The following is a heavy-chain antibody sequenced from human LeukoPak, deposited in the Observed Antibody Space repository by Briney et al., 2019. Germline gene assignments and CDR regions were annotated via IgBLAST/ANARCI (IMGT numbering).Heavy chain of an antibody. CDR2: IYYSGST. D-gene: IGHD3-9*01. J-gene: IGHJ5*02. CDR3: ARSHHDVILRYFDWLLLPPGWFDP. Sequence: SETLSLTCTVSGGSISSSSYYWGWIRQPPGKGLEWIGSIYYSGSTYYNPSLKSRVTISVDTSKNQFSLKLSSVTAADTAVYYCARSHHDVILRYFDWLLLPPGWFDPWGQGTLVTVSS. V-gene: IGHV4-39*01. CDR1: GGSISSSSYY.